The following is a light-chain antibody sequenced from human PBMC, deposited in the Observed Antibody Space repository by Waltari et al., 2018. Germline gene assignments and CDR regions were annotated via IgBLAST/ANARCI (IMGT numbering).Light chain of an antibody. V-gene: IGLV3-1*01. J-gene: IGLJ2*01. CDR3: HTWDSSIAGV. CDR1: KLGHKS. CDR2: QTN. Sequence: SYDLTQPPSVSVSPGQTASITCSGDKLGHKSVCWYQQKAGQSPVLVMFQTNNRPSGIPERFSGSSSGNTVTLTISGAQAMDEADYYCHTWDSSIAGVFGGGTKLTVL.